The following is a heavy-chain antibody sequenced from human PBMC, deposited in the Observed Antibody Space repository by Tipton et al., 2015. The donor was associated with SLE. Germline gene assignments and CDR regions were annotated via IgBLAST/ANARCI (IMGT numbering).Heavy chain of an antibody. D-gene: IGHD6-19*01. Sequence: SLRLSCAASGFSISDYYMNWIRQAPGKGLEWVSYISSNGKTIYYGDSVQGRFTISRDNAKNSLFLQMNSLRAADTAVYYCARGPFQRWPPGAYWGQGTLVTVSS. CDR3: ARGPFQRWPPGAY. V-gene: IGHV3-11*04. CDR2: ISSNGKTI. J-gene: IGHJ4*02. CDR1: GFSISDYY.